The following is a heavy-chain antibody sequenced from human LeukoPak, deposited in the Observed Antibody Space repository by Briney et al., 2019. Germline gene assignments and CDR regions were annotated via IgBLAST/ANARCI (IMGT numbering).Heavy chain of an antibody. J-gene: IGHJ4*02. CDR1: GYTFTKYV. CDR2: INAGNGDT. CDR3: ARDDCGNTCYPGGY. Sequence: ASVKVSCKASGYTFTKYVVHWVRQAPGQRPEWMGWINAGNGDTKYSQNFQDRVTITRDTSANTAYMELSSLTSEDTALYYCARDDCGNTCYPGGYWGQGTLVTVSS. D-gene: IGHD2-2*01. V-gene: IGHV1-3*01.